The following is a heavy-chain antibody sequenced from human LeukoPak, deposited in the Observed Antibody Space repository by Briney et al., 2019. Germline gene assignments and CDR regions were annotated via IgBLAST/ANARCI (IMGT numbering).Heavy chain of an antibody. D-gene: IGHD2-2*01. V-gene: IGHV3-23*01. CDR1: GFSFSSYS. CDR3: AKDAPVNIVVVPAANS. J-gene: IGHJ4*02. CDR2: ISGSGGST. Sequence: TGGSLRLSCAASGFSFSSYSMSWVRQAPGKGLEWVSAISGSGGSTYYADSVKGRFTISRDNSKNTLYLQMNSLRAEDTAVYYCAKDAPVNIVVVPAANSWGQGTLVTVSS.